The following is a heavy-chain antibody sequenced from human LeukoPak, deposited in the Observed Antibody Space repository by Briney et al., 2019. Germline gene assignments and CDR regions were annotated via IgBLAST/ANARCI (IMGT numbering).Heavy chain of an antibody. Sequence: PGGSLRLSCAASGFTFSNYAMNWVRQAPGKGLEWVSGIRDGRGSTYYADSVKGRFTISRDNSKNTLYLQMNSLRAEDTAVYYCAKRYSSSWYPDCWGQGTLVTVSS. CDR2: IRDGRGST. D-gene: IGHD6-13*01. CDR1: GFTFSNYA. J-gene: IGHJ4*02. CDR3: AKRYSSSWYPDC. V-gene: IGHV3-23*01.